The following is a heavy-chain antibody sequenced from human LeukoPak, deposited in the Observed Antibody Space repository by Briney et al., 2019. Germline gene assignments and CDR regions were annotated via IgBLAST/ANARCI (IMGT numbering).Heavy chain of an antibody. CDR3: AGMGAQFSIDY. Sequence: GGSLRLSCAASGFTFSRNAMIWVRQAPGKGLEWVAVIWYDGSNKYYADSVKGRFTISRDNSKNTLYLQMNSLRAEDTAVYYCAGMGAQFSIDYWGQGTLVTVSS. J-gene: IGHJ4*02. V-gene: IGHV3-33*07. CDR2: IWYDGSNK. D-gene: IGHD1-26*01. CDR1: GFTFSRNA.